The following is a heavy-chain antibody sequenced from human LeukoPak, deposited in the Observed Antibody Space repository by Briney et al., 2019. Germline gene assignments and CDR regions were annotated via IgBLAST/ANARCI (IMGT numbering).Heavy chain of an antibody. J-gene: IGHJ4*02. CDR1: GGSFSGYY. D-gene: IGHD3-10*01. CDR3: ARELRVVRGVSFDY. CDR2: INHSGST. V-gene: IGHV4-34*01. Sequence: SETLSLTCAVYGGSFSGYYWSWIRQPPGKGLEWIGEINHSGSTNYNPSLKSRVTISVDTSKNQFSLKLSSVTAADTAVYYCARELRVVRGVSFDYWGQGTLVTVSS.